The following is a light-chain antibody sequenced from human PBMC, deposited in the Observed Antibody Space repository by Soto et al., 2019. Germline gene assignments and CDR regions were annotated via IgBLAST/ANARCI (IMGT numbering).Light chain of an antibody. CDR3: SSYTSSSTLLVV. Sequence: QSALTQPASVSGSPGQSITISCTGTSSDVGGYNYVSWYQQHPGKAPKLMIYDVSNRPSGVSNRFSGSKSGNTASLTISGLQAEDEADYYCSSYTSSSTLLVVFGGGIKVTVL. CDR2: DVS. CDR1: SSDVGGYNY. J-gene: IGLJ2*01. V-gene: IGLV2-14*01.